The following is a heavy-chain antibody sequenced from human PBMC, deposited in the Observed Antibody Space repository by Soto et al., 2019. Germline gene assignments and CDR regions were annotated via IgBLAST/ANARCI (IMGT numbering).Heavy chain of an antibody. V-gene: IGHV3-48*02. Sequence: EVQLVESGGCLVQPGGSLRLSCAASGFTLSSNSMHWVRQAPGKGLEWVSYISGSGGTIYYADSVKGRFTISRDNAKNSLSVPMNSLRDDDTAVYFCARETGLRTSGWSYYFDFWGQGTLVTVSS. J-gene: IGHJ4*02. CDR3: ARETGLRTSGWSYYFDF. D-gene: IGHD6-19*01. CDR2: ISGSGGTI. CDR1: GFTLSSNS.